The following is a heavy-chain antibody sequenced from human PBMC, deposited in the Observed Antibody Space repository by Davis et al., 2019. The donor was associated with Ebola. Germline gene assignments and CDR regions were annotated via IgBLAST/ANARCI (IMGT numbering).Heavy chain of an antibody. D-gene: IGHD5-24*01. Sequence: ASVKVSCKASGYTFTGYYMHWVRQAPGQGLEWMGWINPNSGGTNYAQKFQGWVTMTRDTSISTAYMELSSLRSEDTAVYYCAGEMATIFGDFWGQGTLVTVSS. CDR1: GYTFTGYY. CDR2: INPNSGGT. CDR3: AGEMATIFGDF. V-gene: IGHV1-2*04. J-gene: IGHJ4*02.